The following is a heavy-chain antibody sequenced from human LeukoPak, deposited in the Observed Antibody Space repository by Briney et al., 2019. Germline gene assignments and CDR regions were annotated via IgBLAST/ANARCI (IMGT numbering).Heavy chain of an antibody. J-gene: IGHJ4*02. CDR3: ARWIQLTFDY. CDR1: GFTFSSYS. V-gene: IGHV3-7*03. CDR2: IKQDGSEK. D-gene: IGHD5-18*01. Sequence: GGSLRLSCAASGFTFSSYSMNWVRQAPGKGLEWVANIKQDGSEKYYVDSVKGRFTISRDNAKNSLYLQMNSLRAEDTAVYYCARWIQLTFDYWGQGTLVTVSS.